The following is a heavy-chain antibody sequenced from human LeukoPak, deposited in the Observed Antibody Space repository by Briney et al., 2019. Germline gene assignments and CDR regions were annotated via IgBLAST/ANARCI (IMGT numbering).Heavy chain of an antibody. Sequence: ASVKVSCKASGYTFTGYYMHWVRQAPGQGLEWMGWINPNSGGTNYAQKFQSRVTMTRDTSISTAYMELSRLRSDDTAVYYCARELYDILTGYLNWFDPWGQGTLVTVSS. V-gene: IGHV1-2*02. CDR3: ARELYDILTGYLNWFDP. CDR2: INPNSGGT. J-gene: IGHJ5*02. D-gene: IGHD3-9*01. CDR1: GYTFTGYY.